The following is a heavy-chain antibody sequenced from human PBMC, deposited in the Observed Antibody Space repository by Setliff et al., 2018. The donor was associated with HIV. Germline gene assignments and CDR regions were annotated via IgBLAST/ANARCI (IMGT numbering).Heavy chain of an antibody. J-gene: IGHJ4*02. CDR1: GGTFSNYA. Sequence: SVKVSCKASGGTFSNYAITWVRQAPGQGREWMGGIIPILGVPRYAQKFQGRVTITADKSTTTAYIDLSTLGSDDTAVYYCSRGGGYRGYDGTLDYWGQGTLVTVSS. D-gene: IGHD5-12*01. CDR2: IIPILGVP. V-gene: IGHV1-69*10. CDR3: SRGGGYRGYDGTLDY.